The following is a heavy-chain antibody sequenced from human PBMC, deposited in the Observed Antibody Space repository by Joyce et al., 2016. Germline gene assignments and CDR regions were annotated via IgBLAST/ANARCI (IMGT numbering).Heavy chain of an antibody. Sequence: QVQLVESGGGLVQPGKSLRLSCSASGFTCRNYGLHWGRQGPGKGLDWGAFISYDGSIKYYAASVKGRFTISRDDSENTLYLQMNSLRPEDTAVYYCAKERKHHDSSGYYFSFDSWGQGTLATVSS. CDR3: AKERKHHDSSGYYFSFDS. CDR2: ISYDGSIK. J-gene: IGHJ4*02. V-gene: IGHV3-30*18. CDR1: GFTCRNYG. D-gene: IGHD3-22*01.